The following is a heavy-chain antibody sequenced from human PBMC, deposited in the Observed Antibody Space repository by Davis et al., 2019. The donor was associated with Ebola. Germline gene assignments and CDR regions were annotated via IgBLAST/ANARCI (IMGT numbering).Heavy chain of an antibody. J-gene: IGHJ4*02. Sequence: MPGGSLRLSCAVSGGSISSSNWWSWVRQPPGKGLEWIGEIYHSGSTNYNPSLKRRVTISVDKSKNQFSLKLSSVTAADTAVYYCARVHSSSGWLFDYWGQGTLVTVSS. CDR1: GGSISSSNW. CDR3: ARVHSSSGWLFDY. CDR2: IYHSGST. D-gene: IGHD6-19*01. V-gene: IGHV4-4*02.